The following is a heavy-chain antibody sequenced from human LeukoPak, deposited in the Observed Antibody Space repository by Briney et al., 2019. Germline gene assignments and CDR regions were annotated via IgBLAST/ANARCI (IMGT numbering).Heavy chain of an antibody. D-gene: IGHD5-12*01. J-gene: IGHJ5*02. V-gene: IGHV4-31*03. CDR2: IYYSGTT. CDR3: ARGGFSGYEGGGWFDP. CDR1: GGSISSGGYY. Sequence: SQTLSLTCTVSGGSISSGGYYWSWIRQHPGKGLEWIGYIYYSGTTYYNPSLKSRVTMSVDTSKNQFSLKLISVTAADTAVYYCARGGFSGYEGGGWFDPWGQGTLVTVSS.